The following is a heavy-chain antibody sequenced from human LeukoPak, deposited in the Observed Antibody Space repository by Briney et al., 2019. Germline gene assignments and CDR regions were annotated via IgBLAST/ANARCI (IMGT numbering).Heavy chain of an antibody. Sequence: GGSLRLSCAASGFTVSSNYMSWVRQAPGKGLEWVSVIYSGGSTYYADSVKGRFTISRDNSRNTLYLQMNSLRAEDTAVYYCAREITTVRGVPHFFDYWGQGTLVTVSS. CDR1: GFTVSSNY. D-gene: IGHD3-10*01. V-gene: IGHV3-66*02. J-gene: IGHJ4*02. CDR2: IYSGGST. CDR3: AREITTVRGVPHFFDY.